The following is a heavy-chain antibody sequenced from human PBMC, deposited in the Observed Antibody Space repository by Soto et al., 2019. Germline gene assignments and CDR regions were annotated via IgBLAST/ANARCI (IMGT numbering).Heavy chain of an antibody. D-gene: IGHD3-3*01. Sequence: SETLSLTCTASGGSISTSGYSWSWIRQPPGGGLEWIGSIYQTGKTYVIPSLKSRVTMSLDKSKNQFSLNLTSVTAADTALYYCAREMTIFGVAPGGGVDVWGQGTTVTVS. CDR3: AREMTIFGVAPGGGVDV. V-gene: IGHV4-30-2*01. J-gene: IGHJ6*02. CDR2: IYQTGKT. CDR1: GGSISTSGYS.